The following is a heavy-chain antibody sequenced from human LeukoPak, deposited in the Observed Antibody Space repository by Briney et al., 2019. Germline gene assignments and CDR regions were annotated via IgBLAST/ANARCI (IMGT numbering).Heavy chain of an antibody. J-gene: IGHJ3*02. D-gene: IGHD3-3*01. CDR3: AKDTRLESDTFDI. V-gene: IGHV3-30*02. CDR1: GFMFSSYG. CDR2: IRYDGSNK. Sequence: GRSLRLSCEASGFMFSSYGMHWVRQAPGKGLEWVAFIRYDGSNKDYADSVKGRFTISRDNSKNTLYLQMNSLRAEDTAVYYCAKDTRLESDTFDIWGQGTMVTVSS.